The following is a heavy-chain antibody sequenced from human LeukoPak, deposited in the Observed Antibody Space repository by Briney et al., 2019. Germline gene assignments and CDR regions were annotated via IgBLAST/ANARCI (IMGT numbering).Heavy chain of an antibody. CDR3: AREGPVYDFWSGKHFDY. D-gene: IGHD3-3*01. CDR1: GYTFTGYY. J-gene: IGHJ4*02. Sequence: ASVKVSCKASGYTFTGYYMHWVRQAPGQGLEWMGWINPNSGGTNYAQKFQGRVTMTRDTSISTAYMELSRLRSDDTAVYYCAREGPVYDFWSGKHFDYWGQGTLVTVSS. V-gene: IGHV1-2*02. CDR2: INPNSGGT.